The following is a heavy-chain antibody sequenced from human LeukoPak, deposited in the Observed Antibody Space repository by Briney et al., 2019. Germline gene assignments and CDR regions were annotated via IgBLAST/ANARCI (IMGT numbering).Heavy chain of an antibody. V-gene: IGHV3-66*01. J-gene: IGHJ4*02. CDR3: AIATAGTNYYFDY. Sequence: GGSLRLSCAGSGFAVSSNYRSWVRQAPGKGLEWVSVIYSGGSTYYADSVKGRFTISRDDSKNTLYLQLNSLGAEDTAVYYCAIATAGTNYYFDYWGQGTLVTVSS. CDR2: IYSGGST. CDR1: GFAVSSNY. D-gene: IGHD6-13*01.